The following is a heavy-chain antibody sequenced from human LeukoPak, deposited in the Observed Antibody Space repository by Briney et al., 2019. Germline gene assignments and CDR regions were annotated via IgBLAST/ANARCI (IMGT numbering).Heavy chain of an antibody. CDR1: RFIFSSYA. D-gene: IGHD6-19*01. J-gene: IGHJ4*02. Sequence: GGSLRLSCAASRFIFSSYAMHWVRQAPGKGLEWVAVISYVGSNKYYADSVKGRFTISRDNSKNTLYLQMNSLRAEDTAVYYCARGSGSGWYGYFDYWGQGTLVTVSS. CDR3: ARGSGSGWYGYFDY. CDR2: ISYVGSNK. V-gene: IGHV3-30-3*01.